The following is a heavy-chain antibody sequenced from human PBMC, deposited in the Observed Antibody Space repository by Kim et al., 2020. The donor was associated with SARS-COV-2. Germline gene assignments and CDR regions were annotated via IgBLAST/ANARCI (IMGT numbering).Heavy chain of an antibody. CDR3: ARDERRDYYGSGSYV. Sequence: DSVKGRFTISRDNSKNTLYLQMNSLRAEDTAVYYCARDERRDYYGSGSYVWGQGTLVTVSS. D-gene: IGHD3-10*01. V-gene: IGHV3-30*07. J-gene: IGHJ4*02.